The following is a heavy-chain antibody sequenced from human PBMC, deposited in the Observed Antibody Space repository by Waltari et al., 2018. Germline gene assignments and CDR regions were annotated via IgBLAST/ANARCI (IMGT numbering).Heavy chain of an antibody. CDR2: ISGRGGST. V-gene: IGHV3-23*01. D-gene: IGHD3-3*01. Sequence: EVQLLESGGGLVQPGGSLRLSCAASGFTFSSYAMSWVRPAPGKGLEWVSAISGRGGSTYYADSVKGRFTISRDNSKNTLYLQMNSLRAEDTAVYYCAKDQGITIFGVALDACDIWGQGTMVTVSS. CDR3: AKDQGITIFGVALDACDI. J-gene: IGHJ3*02. CDR1: GFTFSSYA.